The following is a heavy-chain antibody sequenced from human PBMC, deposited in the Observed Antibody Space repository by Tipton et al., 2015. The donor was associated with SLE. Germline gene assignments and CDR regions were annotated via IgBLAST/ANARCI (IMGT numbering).Heavy chain of an antibody. CDR1: GFTVSSNY. V-gene: IGHV3-66*02. CDR2: LFTGGDT. Sequence: GSLRLSCAASGFTVSSNYMSWVRQAPGKGLEWVSILFTGGDTYYTDSVKGRFTISRDESKNTMYLQMNSLRAEDTAVYYCTDHDAFDIWGQGTSVTVSS. CDR3: TDHDAFDI. J-gene: IGHJ3*02.